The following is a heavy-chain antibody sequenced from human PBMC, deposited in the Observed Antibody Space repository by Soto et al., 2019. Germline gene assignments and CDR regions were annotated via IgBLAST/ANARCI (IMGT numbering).Heavy chain of an antibody. CDR3: ARDRGCDY. CDR1: GGSFSGYY. J-gene: IGHJ4*02. D-gene: IGHD2-15*01. V-gene: IGHV4-34*01. Sequence: QVQLQQWGAGLLKPSETLSLTCAVYGGSFSGYYWNWIRQPPGKGLEWIGEINHSGSTNYNPSLKSRVTISVDTSKNQFSLNLSSVTAADTAVYYCARDRGCDYWGQGTLVTVSS. CDR2: INHSGST.